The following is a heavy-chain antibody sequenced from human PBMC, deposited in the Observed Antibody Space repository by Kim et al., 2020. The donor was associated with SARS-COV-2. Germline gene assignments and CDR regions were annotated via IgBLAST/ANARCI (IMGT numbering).Heavy chain of an antibody. V-gene: IGHV4-31*03. J-gene: IGHJ3*02. CDR3: ARAVGFYYYGSGHAFDI. CDR1: GGSISSGGYY. Sequence: SETLSLTCTVSGGSISSGGYYWSWIRQHPGKGLEWIGYIYYSGSTYYNPSLKSRVTISVDTSKNQFSLKLSSVTAADTAVYYCARAVGFYYYGSGHAFDIWGQGTMVTVSS. CDR2: IYYSGST. D-gene: IGHD3-10*01.